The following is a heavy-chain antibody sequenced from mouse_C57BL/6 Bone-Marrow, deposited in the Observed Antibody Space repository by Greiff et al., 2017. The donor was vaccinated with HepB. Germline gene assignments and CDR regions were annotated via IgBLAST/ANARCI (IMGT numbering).Heavy chain of an antibody. J-gene: IGHJ2*01. V-gene: IGHV5-16*01. CDR3: ARDLDYFDY. CDR1: GFTFSDYY. Sequence: VMLVESEGGLVQPGSSMKLSCTASGFTFSDYYTAWVRQVPEKGLEWVANINYDGSSTYYLDSLKSRFIISRDNAKNILYLQMSSLKSEDTATYYCARDLDYFDYWGQGTTLTVSS. CDR2: INYDGSST.